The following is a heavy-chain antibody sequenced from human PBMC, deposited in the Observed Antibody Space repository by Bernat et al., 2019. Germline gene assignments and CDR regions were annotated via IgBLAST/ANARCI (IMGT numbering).Heavy chain of an antibody. CDR2: IWYDGSNK. V-gene: IGHV3-33*01. J-gene: IGHJ3*01. CDR1: GFTFSSYG. Sequence: QVQLVESGGGVVQPGRSLRLSCAASGFTFSSYGMHWVRQAPGKGLEWVAVIWYDGSNKYYADSVKGRFTISRDNSKNTLYLQMNNLRAEDTAVYYCARDEPTHAFDVWGQGTMVTVSS. CDR3: ARDEPTHAFDV.